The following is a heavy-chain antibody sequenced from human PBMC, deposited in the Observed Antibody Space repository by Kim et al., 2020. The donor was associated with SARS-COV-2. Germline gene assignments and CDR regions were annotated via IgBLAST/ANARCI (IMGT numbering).Heavy chain of an antibody. CDR1: EFNVGRNY. D-gene: IGHD3-16*01. V-gene: IGHV3-53*01. CDR2: IYSNGDR. CDR3: ARKTDSYGHGVF. J-gene: IGHJ4*02. Sequence: GGSLRLSCAVSEFNVGRNYMTWVRQAPGKGLEWVSLIYSNGDRNYADSVRGRFTISRDSSTNTLFLQMSSLRAEDSAVYYCARKTDSYGHGVFWGRGTLV.